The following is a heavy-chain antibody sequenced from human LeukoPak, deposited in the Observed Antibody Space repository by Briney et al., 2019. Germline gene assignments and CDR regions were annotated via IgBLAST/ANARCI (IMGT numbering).Heavy chain of an antibody. J-gene: IGHJ4*02. CDR2: ISYDGSNK. Sequence: GRSLRLSCAASGFTFSSYAMHWVRQAPGKGLEWVAVISYDGSNKYYADSVKGRFTISRDNSKNTLYLQMNSLRAEDTAVYYCAGDYYDSSGYFVWGQGTLVTVSS. V-gene: IGHV3-30-3*02. CDR3: AGDYYDSSGYFV. CDR1: GFTFSSYA. D-gene: IGHD3-22*01.